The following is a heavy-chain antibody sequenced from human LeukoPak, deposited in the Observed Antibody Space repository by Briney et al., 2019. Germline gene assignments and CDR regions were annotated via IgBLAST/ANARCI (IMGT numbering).Heavy chain of an antibody. CDR3: AREWSYLEALSSPAFDY. V-gene: IGHV3-21*01. CDR2: ISGSSTYI. D-gene: IGHD1-26*01. Sequence: GGSLRLSCAASGFTFSACGMNWVRQAPGKGLEWVSSISGSSTYIYYADSVKGRFTISRDNAKNSLYLQMNSLRAEDTAVYYCAREWSYLEALSSPAFDYWGQGTLVTVSS. CDR1: GFTFSACG. J-gene: IGHJ4*02.